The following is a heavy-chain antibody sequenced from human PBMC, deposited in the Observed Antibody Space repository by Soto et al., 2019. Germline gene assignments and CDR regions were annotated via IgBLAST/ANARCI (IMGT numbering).Heavy chain of an antibody. CDR1: GFTFSSYA. CDR3: AKPPPGYPNPEDGNYFDY. J-gene: IGHJ4*02. Sequence: GGSLRLSCAASGFTFSSYAMSWVRQAPGKGLEWVSAISGSGGSTYYADSVKGRFTISRDNSKNTLYLQMNSLRAEDTAVYYCAKPPPGYPNPEDGNYFDYWGQGTLVTVSS. CDR2: ISGSGGST. V-gene: IGHV3-23*01. D-gene: IGHD3-9*01.